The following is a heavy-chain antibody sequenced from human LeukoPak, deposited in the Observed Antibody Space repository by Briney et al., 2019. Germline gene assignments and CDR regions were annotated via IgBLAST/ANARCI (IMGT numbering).Heavy chain of an antibody. CDR3: VAEERDFDC. J-gene: IGHJ4*02. CDR2: IHSGGSII. D-gene: IGHD1-26*01. CDR1: GHTFSTYW. Sequence: PGGSLRLSCTASGHTFSTYWMHWVRQAPGKGLVWVACIHSGGSIIYYADSVKGRFTISRDNAKNTLYLQMNSLRVEDTAVYYCVAEERDFDCWGQGVLVTVSS. V-gene: IGHV3-74*01.